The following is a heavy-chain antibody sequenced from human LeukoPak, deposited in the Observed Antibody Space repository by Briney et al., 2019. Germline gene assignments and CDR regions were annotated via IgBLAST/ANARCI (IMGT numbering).Heavy chain of an antibody. D-gene: IGHD3-22*01. J-gene: IGHJ3*02. CDR3: ARVDQGETYYYDSSVHWSAFDI. Sequence: ASVKVSCKASGYTFTSYGISWVRQAPGQGLEWMGWISAYNGNTNYAQKLQGRVTMTTDTSTSTAYMELRSLRSDDTAVYYCARVDQGETYYYDSSVHWSAFDIWGQGTMVTVSS. V-gene: IGHV1-18*01. CDR1: GYTFTSYG. CDR2: ISAYNGNT.